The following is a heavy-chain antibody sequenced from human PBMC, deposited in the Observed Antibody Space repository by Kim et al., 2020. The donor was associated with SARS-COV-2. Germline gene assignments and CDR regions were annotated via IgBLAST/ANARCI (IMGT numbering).Heavy chain of an antibody. CDR2: GNT. V-gene: IGHV1-3*01. Sequence: GNTKDSQKFQVRVTITRDTSASAAYMELSSLRSEDTAVYYCARGVSYFDYWGQGTLVTVSS. J-gene: IGHJ4*02. CDR3: ARGVSYFDY. D-gene: IGHD3-22*01.